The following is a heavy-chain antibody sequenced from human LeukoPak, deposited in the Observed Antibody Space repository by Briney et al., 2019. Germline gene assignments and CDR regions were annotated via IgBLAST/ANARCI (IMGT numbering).Heavy chain of an antibody. CDR3: AKRGPGYDKSTYPPHYFDY. Sequence: PGGSLRLSFAASGFTINTKYLSWVRQAPGTGLEWVSVVYSGGETFYADSVKGRFTISRDNSKNTLYLQMNSLRAEDTAVYYCAKRGPGYDKSTYPPHYFDYWGQGTLVTVSS. J-gene: IGHJ4*02. CDR1: GFTINTKY. D-gene: IGHD3-22*01. V-gene: IGHV3-53*01. CDR2: VYSGGET.